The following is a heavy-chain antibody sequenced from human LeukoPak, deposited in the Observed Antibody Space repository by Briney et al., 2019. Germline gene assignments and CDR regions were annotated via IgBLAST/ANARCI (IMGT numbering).Heavy chain of an antibody. CDR3: ARDIAARFYYYYYMDV. J-gene: IGHJ6*03. CDR1: GFTFSDYY. Sequence: PGGSLRLSCAASGFTFSDYYMSWIRQAPGKGLEWVSYISSSGSTIYYADSVKGRSTISRDNAKNSLYLQMNSLRAEDTAVYCCARDIAARFYYYYYMDVWGKGTTVTVSS. D-gene: IGHD6-6*01. CDR2: ISSSGSTI. V-gene: IGHV3-11*04.